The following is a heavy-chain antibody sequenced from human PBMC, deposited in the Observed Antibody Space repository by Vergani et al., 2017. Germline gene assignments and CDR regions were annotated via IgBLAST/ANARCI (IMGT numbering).Heavy chain of an antibody. CDR3: ATPQTVTTGGMEV. D-gene: IGHD4-17*01. J-gene: IGHJ6*02. CDR1: GYTFNDHY. Sequence: EVQLGQSGAEVKKPGATMKISCKVSGYTFNDHYMHWVQQAPGKGLEWMGLVDPEDGETIYAEKFKGRVPIAADTSTDTAHLELSNLRAEDTAVYYCATPQTVTTGGMEVWGQGTTVIVSS. CDR2: VDPEDGET. V-gene: IGHV1-69-2*01.